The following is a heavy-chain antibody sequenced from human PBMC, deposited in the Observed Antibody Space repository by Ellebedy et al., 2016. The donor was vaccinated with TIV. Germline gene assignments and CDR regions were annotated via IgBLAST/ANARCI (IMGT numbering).Heavy chain of an antibody. J-gene: IGHJ4*02. V-gene: IGHV3-21*01. CDR2: ISRHSDYI. D-gene: IGHD1-7*01. CDR3: ATAGNYRFDD. CDR1: GFTFSDYN. Sequence: GESLKISXAASGFTFSDYNINWVRQAPGKGLEWVSSISRHSDYIYYADSVKGRFTISRDNAKNTLYLQMNSLRAEDTAVYYCATAGNYRFDDWGQGTLVTVSS.